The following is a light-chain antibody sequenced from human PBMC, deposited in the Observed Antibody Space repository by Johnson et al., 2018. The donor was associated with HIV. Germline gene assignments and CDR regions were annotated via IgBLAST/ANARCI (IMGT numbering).Light chain of an antibody. CDR1: NTNIGNDF. J-gene: IGLJ1*01. Sequence: QSVLTQPPSVSAAPGQKVTISCSGSNTNIGNDFVSWYQQLPGKAPRLLIYENNKRPSGIPDRFSGSKSGTSATLGITGLQTGDEADYYCGTWDSSLSAYVFGTGTKVTVL. CDR3: GTWDSSLSAYV. CDR2: ENN. V-gene: IGLV1-51*02.